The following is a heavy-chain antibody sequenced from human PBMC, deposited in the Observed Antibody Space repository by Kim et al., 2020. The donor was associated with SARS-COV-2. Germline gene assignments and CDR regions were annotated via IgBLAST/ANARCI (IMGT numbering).Heavy chain of an antibody. CDR1: GGTFISYA. V-gene: IGHV1-69*13. CDR2: IIPIFGTA. Sequence: SVKVSCKASGGTFISYAISWVRQAPGQGLEWMGGIIPIFGTANYAQKFQGRVTITADESTSTAYMELSSLRSEDTAVYYCARVPFGVGYSIDYWGQGTRVTVSS. J-gene: IGHJ4*02. D-gene: IGHD3-10*01. CDR3: ARVPFGVGYSIDY.